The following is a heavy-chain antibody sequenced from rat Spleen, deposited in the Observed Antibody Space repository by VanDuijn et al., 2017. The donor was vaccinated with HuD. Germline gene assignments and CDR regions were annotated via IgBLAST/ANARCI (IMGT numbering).Heavy chain of an antibody. CDR2: INYEGNSP. Sequence: EVQLVESGGGLVQPGRSMKLSCAASGFTFSNYYMAWVRQAPTKGLEWVASINYEGNSPYYGDSVKGRFTISRDNAKSTLYLQMDSLRSEDTATYYCARHGGIHTMGITALDYWGQGVMVTVSS. D-gene: IGHD1-9*01. CDR1: GFTFSNYY. J-gene: IGHJ2*01. CDR3: ARHGGIHTMGITALDY. V-gene: IGHV5-22*01.